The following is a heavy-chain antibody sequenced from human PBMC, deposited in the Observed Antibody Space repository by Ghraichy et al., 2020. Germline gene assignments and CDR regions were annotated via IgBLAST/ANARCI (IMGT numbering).Heavy chain of an antibody. Sequence: GGSLRFSCVGSGFTFSSYSMNWVRQSPGKRLEWVSYITSSSSFISYADSVKGRFTISRDNAQNSLSLQMNSLTDEDTAVYYCARGSRVVRFYYYDGMDVWGQGTTVTVSS. CDR2: ITSSSSFI. D-gene: IGHD4-23*01. V-gene: IGHV3-48*02. CDR3: ARGSRVVRFYYYDGMDV. CDR1: GFTFSSYS. J-gene: IGHJ6*02.